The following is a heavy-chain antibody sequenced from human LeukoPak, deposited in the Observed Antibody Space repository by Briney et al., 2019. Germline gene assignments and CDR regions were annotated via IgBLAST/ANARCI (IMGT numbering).Heavy chain of an antibody. CDR3: ARRAGGYSPPYDY. D-gene: IGHD4-23*01. CDR2: RKEDGGEK. V-gene: IGHV3-7*01. Sequence: AGGSLRLSCAASGFTFSYYWMTWVRKAPGKGLERVANRKEDGGEKYYVDSVKGRFTISRDNAKNSLYLQMNSLRAEDTAVYYCARRAGGYSPPYDYWGQGILVTVSS. J-gene: IGHJ4*02. CDR1: GFTFSYYW.